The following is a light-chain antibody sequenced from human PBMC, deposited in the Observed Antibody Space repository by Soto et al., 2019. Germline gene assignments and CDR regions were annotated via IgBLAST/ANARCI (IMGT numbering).Light chain of an antibody. J-gene: IGKJ1*01. CDR3: QQYHNWPPT. CDR2: GTS. CDR1: QNIIRS. V-gene: IGKV3-15*01. Sequence: EIVMTQSPVTLSVSPGERATLSCRASQNIIRSLAWYQQKPGQGPSLLIYGTSTRAGGVPARFSGGGSGTEFTLTITSLQSEDFAVYFCQQYHNWPPTSGQGTKVDIK.